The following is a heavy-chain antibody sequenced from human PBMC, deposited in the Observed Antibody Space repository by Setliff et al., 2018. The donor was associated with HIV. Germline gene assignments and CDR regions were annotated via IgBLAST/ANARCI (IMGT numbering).Heavy chain of an antibody. D-gene: IGHD1-1*01. Sequence: PGGSLRLSCAASGFTFSNSAMHWVRQAPGKGLGWVAGISYDGSNKYYADSVKGRFTISRDNAKNSLYLQMNSLRAEDTAVYYCARVFSPTGTLSPAFDYWGPGALVTVSS. CDR2: ISYDGSNK. V-gene: IGHV3-30*04. CDR3: ARVFSPTGTLSPAFDY. CDR1: GFTFSNSA. J-gene: IGHJ4*02.